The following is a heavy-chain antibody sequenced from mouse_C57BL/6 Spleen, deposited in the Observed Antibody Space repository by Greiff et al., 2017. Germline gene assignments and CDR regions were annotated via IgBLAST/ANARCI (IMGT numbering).Heavy chain of an antibody. CDR2: IYPRDGST. CDR3: ARQGGRGLRFFDY. D-gene: IGHD1-1*01. J-gene: IGHJ2*01. Sequence: VQLQQSDAELVKPGASVKISCKVSGYTFTDHTIHWMKQRPEQGLEWIGYIYPRDGSTKYNAKFKGKATLTADKSSSTAYMQRNSLTSEDSAVYFCARQGGRGLRFFDYWGQGTTLTVSS. CDR1: GYTFTDHT. V-gene: IGHV1-78*01.